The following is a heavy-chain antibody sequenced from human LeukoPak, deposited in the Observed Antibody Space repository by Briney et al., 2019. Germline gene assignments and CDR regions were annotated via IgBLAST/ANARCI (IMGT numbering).Heavy chain of an antibody. CDR3: ARSGNKNGNYASALYDY. CDR2: MKQDGSDK. J-gene: IGHJ4*02. D-gene: IGHD1-14*01. CDR1: GFTFSSHW. Sequence: GGSLRLSCAASGFTFSSHWMGWVRQAPGRGLEWVATMKQDGSDKYYVDSVKGRFTISRDNAKDSLYLEMNSLRAEDTAVYYCARSGNKNGNYASALYDYWGQGTLVTVSS. V-gene: IGHV3-7*01.